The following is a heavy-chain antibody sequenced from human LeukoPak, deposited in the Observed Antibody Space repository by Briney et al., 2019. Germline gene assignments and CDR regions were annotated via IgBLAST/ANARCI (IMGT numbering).Heavy chain of an antibody. CDR1: GYTFTSYG. D-gene: IGHD6-19*01. Sequence: SVKVSCKASGYTFTSYGISWVRQAPGQGLEWMGGIIPIFGTANYAQKFQGRVTITADESTSTAYMELSSLRSEDTAVYYCARVGWGSGWGDYYYYYMDVWGKGTTVTVSS. CDR3: ARVGWGSGWGDYYYYYMDV. J-gene: IGHJ6*03. V-gene: IGHV1-69*13. CDR2: IIPIFGTA.